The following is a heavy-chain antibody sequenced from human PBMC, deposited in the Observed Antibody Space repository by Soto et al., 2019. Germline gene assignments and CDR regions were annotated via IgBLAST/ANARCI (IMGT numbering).Heavy chain of an antibody. CDR2: IYYSGST. V-gene: IGHV4-31*03. D-gene: IGHD2-15*01. CDR1: GGSISSGGYY. CDR3: ARSYCSGGSCYSRAYYFDY. J-gene: IGHJ4*02. Sequence: QVQLQESGPGLVKPSQTLSLTCTVSGGSISSGGYYWSWIRQHPGKGLEWIGYIYYSGSTYYNPSLKSRVNISVDTSKNQFSLKLSSVTAADTAVYYCARSYCSGGSCYSRAYYFDYWGQGTLVTVSS.